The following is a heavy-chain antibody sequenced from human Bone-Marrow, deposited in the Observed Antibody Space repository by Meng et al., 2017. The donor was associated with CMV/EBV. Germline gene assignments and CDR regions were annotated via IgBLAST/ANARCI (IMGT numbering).Heavy chain of an antibody. CDR2: IYSGGSST. Sequence: GGSLRLSCAASGFTFSSYAMSWVRQAPGKGLEWVSVIYSGGSSTYYADSVNGRFTVSRDNSKNTLYLQMNSLRAEDTAVYYCAKTFISYFDYWGQGTLVTVSS. CDR1: GFTFSSYA. CDR3: AKTFISYFDY. J-gene: IGHJ4*02. D-gene: IGHD3-10*01. V-gene: IGHV3-23*03.